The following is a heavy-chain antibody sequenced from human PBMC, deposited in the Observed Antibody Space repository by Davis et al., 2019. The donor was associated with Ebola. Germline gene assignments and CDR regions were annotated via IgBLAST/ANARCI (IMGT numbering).Heavy chain of an antibody. J-gene: IGHJ4*02. CDR3: AKFPQQLLGNFDY. CDR2: ISGSGGST. V-gene: IGHV3-23*01. D-gene: IGHD6-13*01. Sequence: GESLKISCAASGFTFSSYAMSWVRQAPGKGLEWVSAISGSGGSTYYADSVKGRFTISRDKSKNTLYLQMNSLRAEDTAVYYCAKFPQQLLGNFDYWGQGTLVTVSS. CDR1: GFTFSSYA.